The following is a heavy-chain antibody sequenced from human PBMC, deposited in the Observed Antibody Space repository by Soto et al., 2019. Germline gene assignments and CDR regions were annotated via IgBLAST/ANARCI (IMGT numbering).Heavy chain of an antibody. V-gene: IGHV3-23*01. CDR3: AKVGRLVVVVPAAIDY. CDR2: ISGSGGST. Sequence: GGSLSLSCAASGFTFSSYAMSWVRQAPGKGLEWVSAISGSGGSTYYADSVKGRFTISRDNSKNTLYLQMNSLRAEDTAVYYCAKVGRLVVVVPAAIDYWGQGTLVTVSS. D-gene: IGHD2-2*02. CDR1: GFTFSSYA. J-gene: IGHJ4*02.